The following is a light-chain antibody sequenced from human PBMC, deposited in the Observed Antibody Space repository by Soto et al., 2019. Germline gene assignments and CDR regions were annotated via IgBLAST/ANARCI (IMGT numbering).Light chain of an antibody. CDR1: QSVSSNY. CDR2: GAS. Sequence: EVVLTQSPSTLSLSPGERATLSCRASQSVSSNYFAWYQQKPGQTPRLLIYGASSRATGIPVRFSGSGSGTDFTLTITGLEPEECAVYYCQQYIYSPWTFGQGTKVEIK. J-gene: IGKJ1*01. CDR3: QQYIYSPWT. V-gene: IGKV3-20*01.